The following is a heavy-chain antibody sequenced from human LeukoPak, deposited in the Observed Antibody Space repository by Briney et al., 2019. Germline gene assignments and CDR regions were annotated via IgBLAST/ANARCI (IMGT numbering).Heavy chain of an antibody. CDR3: ARFGEYCSGGSCYRYYYYYGMDV. D-gene: IGHD2-15*01. J-gene: IGHJ6*02. V-gene: IGHV3-21*01. CDR1: GFTFSSYS. CDR2: ISSSSSYI. Sequence: PGGSLRLSCAASGFTFSSYSMNWVRQAPGKGLEWVSSISSSSSYIYYADSVKGRFTISRDNAKNSLYLQMNSLRAEDTAVYYCARFGEYCSGGSCYRYYYYYGMDVWGQGTTATVSS.